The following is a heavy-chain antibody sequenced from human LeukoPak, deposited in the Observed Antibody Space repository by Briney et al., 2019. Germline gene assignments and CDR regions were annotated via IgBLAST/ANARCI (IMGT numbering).Heavy chain of an antibody. CDR1: GFTFSSYA. V-gene: IGHV3-23*01. J-gene: IGHJ5*02. Sequence: GGSLRLSCAASGFTFSSYAMSWVRQAPGKGLEWVSAISGSGGSTYYADSVKGRFTISRDNSKNTLYLQMNGLRAEDTAVYYCASGYGSGSGTWGQGTLVTVSS. D-gene: IGHD3-10*01. CDR3: ASGYGSGSGT. CDR2: ISGSGGST.